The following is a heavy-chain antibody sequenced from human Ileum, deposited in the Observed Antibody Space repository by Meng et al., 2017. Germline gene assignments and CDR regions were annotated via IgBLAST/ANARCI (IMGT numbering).Heavy chain of an antibody. Sequence: QGQLVQAGVEVKKPGASVKVSCKAFGYTFTSYAMHWVRQAPGQRLEWMGWINAGNGNTKYSQKFQGRVTITRDTSASTAYMELSSLRSEDTAVYYCARAYCSGGSCSFDYWGQGTLVTVSS. CDR3: ARAYCSGGSCSFDY. D-gene: IGHD2-15*01. V-gene: IGHV1-3*01. CDR1: GYTFTSYA. CDR2: INAGNGNT. J-gene: IGHJ4*02.